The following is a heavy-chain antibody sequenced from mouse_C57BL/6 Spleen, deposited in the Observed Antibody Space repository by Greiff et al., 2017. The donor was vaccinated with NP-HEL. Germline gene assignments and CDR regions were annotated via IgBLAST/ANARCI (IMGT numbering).Heavy chain of an antibody. J-gene: IGHJ1*03. CDR3: ASAGGYDVFDFGD. CDR1: GYAFSSSW. V-gene: IGHV1-82*01. Sequence: QVQLQQSGAELVKPGASVKMSCKASGYAFSSSWMHWVKQRPGQGLEWIGRIHPGDGDTNYNEKFKGKATLTVNKSSSTAYMQLSSLTSEDSAVYVCASAGGYDVFDFGDWGTATTVT. CDR2: IHPGDGDT. D-gene: IGHD2-2*01.